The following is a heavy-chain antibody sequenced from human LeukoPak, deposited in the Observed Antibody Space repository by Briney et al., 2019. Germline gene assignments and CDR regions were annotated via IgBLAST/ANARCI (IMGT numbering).Heavy chain of an antibody. Sequence: PSETLSLTCSVSGGSISSSSYYWGWIRQPPGKGLEWIGSIYYSGSTYYNPSLKSRVTISVDTSKNQFSLKLSSVTAADTAVYYCARDISSGWYQDRAFDIWGQGTMVTVSS. D-gene: IGHD6-19*01. J-gene: IGHJ3*02. CDR3: ARDISSGWYQDRAFDI. CDR2: IYYSGST. CDR1: GGSISSSSYY. V-gene: IGHV4-39*07.